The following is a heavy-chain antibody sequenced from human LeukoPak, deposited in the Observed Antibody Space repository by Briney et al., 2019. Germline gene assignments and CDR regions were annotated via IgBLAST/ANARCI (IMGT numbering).Heavy chain of an antibody. CDR3: ARVSGDTTMVDY. Sequence: PSETLSLTCTVSGCSISSYYWSWIRQPPGKGLEGIGYFYYSGSTNYNPSLKSRVTISVDTSKNQFSLMLSSVTAADTAVYYCARVSGDTTMVDYWGQGTLVTVSS. CDR2: FYYSGST. CDR1: GCSISSYY. D-gene: IGHD5-18*01. J-gene: IGHJ4*02. V-gene: IGHV4-59*01.